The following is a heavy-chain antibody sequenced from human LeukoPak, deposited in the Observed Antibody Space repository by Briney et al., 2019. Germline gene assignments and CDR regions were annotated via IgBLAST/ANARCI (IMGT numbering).Heavy chain of an antibody. J-gene: IGHJ4*02. D-gene: IGHD2-8*01. CDR2: IYYSGSTSYNPSYSSGST. V-gene: IGHV4-59*01. CDR1: GGSISSYY. CDR3: ARASGVSSYLLPI. Sequence: KASETLSLTCTVSGGSISSYYWSWIRQPPGKGLEWIGYIYYSGSTSYNPSYSSGSTNYNPSLKSRVTISIDTSKNQFSLRLNSMTAADTAVHYCARASGVSSYLLPIWGQGTLVTVSS.